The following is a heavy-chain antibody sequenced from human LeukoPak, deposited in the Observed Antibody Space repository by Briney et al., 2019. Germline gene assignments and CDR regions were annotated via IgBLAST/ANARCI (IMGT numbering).Heavy chain of an antibody. CDR3: ARLTTTVTTPFDY. J-gene: IGHJ4*02. CDR2: ISSSSSYI. D-gene: IGHD4-17*01. V-gene: IGHV3-21*01. Sequence: PGGSLRLSCAASGFTFSIYNMNWVRQAPGKGLEWVSSISSSSSYIYYADSVKGRFTISRDNAKSSLYLQMNSLRAEDTAVYYCARLTTTVTTPFDYWGQGTLVTVSS. CDR1: GFTFSIYN.